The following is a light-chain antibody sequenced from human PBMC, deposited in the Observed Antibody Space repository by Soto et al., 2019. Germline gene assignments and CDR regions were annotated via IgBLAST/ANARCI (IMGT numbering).Light chain of an antibody. V-gene: IGKV1-5*01. CDR2: DAS. CDR1: QSISSW. Sequence: DIQMTQSPSTLSASVGDRVTITCRASQSISSWLAWYQQKPGKAPKLLIYDASSLESGVPSRFSGSGSDTEFTLTINNQQPDDFATYHCQQYNRYSLTFGGGTKV. J-gene: IGKJ4*01. CDR3: QQYNRYSLT.